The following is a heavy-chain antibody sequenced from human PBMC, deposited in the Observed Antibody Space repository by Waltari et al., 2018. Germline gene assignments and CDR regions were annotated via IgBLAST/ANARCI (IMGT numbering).Heavy chain of an antibody. CDR2: IYYSGST. D-gene: IGHD3-16*01. CDR3: ARMYYDYIWGSYRAPFDP. V-gene: IGHV4-59*01. CDR1: GGSISSYY. Sequence: QVQLQESGPGLVKPSETLSLTCTVSGGSISSYYWSWIRQPPGKGLEWIGYIYYSGSTNYNPSLKSRVTISVDTSKNQFSLKLSSVTAADTAVYYCARMYYDYIWGSYRAPFDPWGQGTLVTVSS. J-gene: IGHJ5*02.